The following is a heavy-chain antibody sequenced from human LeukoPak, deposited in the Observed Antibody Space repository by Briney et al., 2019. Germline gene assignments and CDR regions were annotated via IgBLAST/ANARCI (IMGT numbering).Heavy chain of an antibody. CDR1: DFTFSSYG. D-gene: IGHD3-3*01. CDR2: ISYDGSNK. J-gene: IGHJ6*04. CDR3: AKAASGFGYYYGMDV. Sequence: GGTLGLSFEPSDFTFSSYGLPGSGRPPGKGRGGVEVISYDGSNKYYADSVKGRFTISRDNSKNTLYLQMNSLRAEDTAVYYCAKAASGFGYYYGMDVWGKGTTVTVSS. V-gene: IGHV3-30*18.